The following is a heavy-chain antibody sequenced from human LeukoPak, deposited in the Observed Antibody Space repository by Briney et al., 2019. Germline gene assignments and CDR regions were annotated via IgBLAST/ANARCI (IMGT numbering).Heavy chain of an antibody. J-gene: IGHJ3*02. CDR2: ISSSSSYI. V-gene: IGHV3-21*01. CDR3: ATDNHIVTAGGAFDI. Sequence: GGSLRLSCAASGFTFSSYSMNWVRQAPGKGLEWVSSISSSSSYIYYADSVKGRFTISRDNAKNSLYLQMNSLRAEDTAVYYCATDNHIVTAGGAFDIWGQGTMVTVSS. CDR1: GFTFSSYS. D-gene: IGHD2-21*01.